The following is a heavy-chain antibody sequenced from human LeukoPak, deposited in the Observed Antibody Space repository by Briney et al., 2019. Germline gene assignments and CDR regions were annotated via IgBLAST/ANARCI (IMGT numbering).Heavy chain of an antibody. Sequence: PSETLSLTCTVSGGSISSGSYYWGWIRQPPGKGLEWIGYIYYSGGTYYNPSLKSRVTISVDTSKNQFSLKLSSVTAADTAVYYCARHSGSFRSRLDYWGQGTLVTVSS. V-gene: IGHV4-39*01. D-gene: IGHD3-10*01. CDR3: ARHSGSFRSRLDY. CDR1: GGSISSGSYY. CDR2: IYYSGGT. J-gene: IGHJ4*02.